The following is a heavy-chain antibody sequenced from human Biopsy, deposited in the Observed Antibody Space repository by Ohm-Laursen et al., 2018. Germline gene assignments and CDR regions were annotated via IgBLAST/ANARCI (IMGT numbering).Heavy chain of an antibody. D-gene: IGHD4/OR15-4a*01. V-gene: IGHV4-39*01. CDR1: GDSISSSTYY. J-gene: IGHJ4*02. Sequence: SDTLSLTWSVSGDSISSSTYYWGWIRQPPGKGLEWIGTIRNTYFRTSLKSRVTMSVDTSKNQFSLKLSSVTAADTGVYYCAQTRNDYGGLYFDYWGRGTLVTVSS. CDR2: IRNT. CDR3: AQTRNDYGGLYFDY.